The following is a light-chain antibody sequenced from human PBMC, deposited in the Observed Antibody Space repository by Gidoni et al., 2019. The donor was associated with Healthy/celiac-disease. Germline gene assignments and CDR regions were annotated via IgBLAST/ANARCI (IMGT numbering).Light chain of an antibody. J-gene: IGKJ3*01. CDR3: QQRSNS. V-gene: IGKV3-11*01. CDR2: DAS. Sequence: EIVLTQSPATLSLSPGERATLSCRASQSVSSYLAWYQQKPGQAPRLLIYDASNRATGIPARFSGSGSGTDFTLTISSLEPEDFAVYYCQQRSNSFXPGTKVDIK. CDR1: QSVSSY.